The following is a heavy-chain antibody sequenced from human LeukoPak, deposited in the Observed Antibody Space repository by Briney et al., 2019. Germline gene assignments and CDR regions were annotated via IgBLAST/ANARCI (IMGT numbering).Heavy chain of an antibody. CDR3: ARDRYTTPFAY. J-gene: IGHJ4*02. CDR2: IYLSGST. CDR1: GYSISSGYY. D-gene: IGHD2-2*02. V-gene: IGHV4-38-2*02. Sequence: SETLSLTCAVSGYSISSGYYWGWIRPPPGKGLEWIGSIYLSGSTYYNPSLKSRVTISTDTSKNQFSLKLTSVTAADTALYYCARDRYTTPFAYWGQGTLVTVSS.